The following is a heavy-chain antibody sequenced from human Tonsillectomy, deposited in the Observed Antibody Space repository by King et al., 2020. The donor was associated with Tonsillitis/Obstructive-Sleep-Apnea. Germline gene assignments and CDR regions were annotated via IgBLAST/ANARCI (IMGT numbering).Heavy chain of an antibody. Sequence: VQLQQWGAGLLKPSETLSLTCAVYGGSFSGYYWSWIRQPPGKGLEWIGEINHSGSTNYNPSLKSRVTISVDKSKNQFSLKLSYVTAADTAVYYCARGRRGYSYGSPNFDYWGQGTLVTVSS. V-gene: IGHV4-34*01. CDR1: GGSFSGYY. CDR2: INHSGST. CDR3: ARGRRGYSYGSPNFDY. D-gene: IGHD5-18*01. J-gene: IGHJ4*02.